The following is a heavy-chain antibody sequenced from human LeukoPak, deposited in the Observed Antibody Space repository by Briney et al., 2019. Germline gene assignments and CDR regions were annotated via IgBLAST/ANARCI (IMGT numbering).Heavy chain of an antibody. CDR3: ARAPVDYMDV. J-gene: IGHJ6*03. CDR2: IYYSGST. V-gene: IGHV4-61*08. D-gene: IGHD2-2*01. CDR1: GGSISSGDYY. Sequence: SETLSLTCTVSGGSISSGDYYWSWIRQPPGKGLEWIGYIYYSGSTNYNPSLKSRVTISVDTSKNQFSLKLSSVTAADTAVYYCARAPVDYMDVWGKGTTVTVSS.